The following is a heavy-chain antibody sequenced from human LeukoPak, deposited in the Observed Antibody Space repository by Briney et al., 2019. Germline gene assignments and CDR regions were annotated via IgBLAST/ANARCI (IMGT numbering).Heavy chain of an antibody. Sequence: PGGSLRLSCAASGFTFSSYSMTWVRQAPGKGLEWVSSISSSSSYIYYADSVKGRFTISRDNAKNSLYLQMNSLRAEDTAVYYCAREPTGYSYGYLYWGQGTLVTVSS. J-gene: IGHJ4*02. V-gene: IGHV3-21*01. CDR2: ISSSSSYI. CDR3: AREPTGYSYGYLY. D-gene: IGHD5-18*01. CDR1: GFTFSSYS.